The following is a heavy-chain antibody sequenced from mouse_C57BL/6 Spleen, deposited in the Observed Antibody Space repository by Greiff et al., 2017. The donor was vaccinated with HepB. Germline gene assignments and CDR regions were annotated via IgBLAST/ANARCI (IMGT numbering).Heavy chain of an antibody. J-gene: IGHJ4*01. CDR3: ARRGDYELYYYAMDY. D-gene: IGHD2-4*01. CDR1: GYTFTDYN. CDR2: INPNNGGT. V-gene: IGHV1-22*01. Sequence: VQLKESGPELVKPGASVKMSCKASGYTFTDYNMHWVKQSHGKSLEWIGYINPNNGGTSYNQKFKGKATLTVNKSSSTAYMELRSLTSEDSAVYYWARRGDYELYYYAMDYWGQGTSVTVSS.